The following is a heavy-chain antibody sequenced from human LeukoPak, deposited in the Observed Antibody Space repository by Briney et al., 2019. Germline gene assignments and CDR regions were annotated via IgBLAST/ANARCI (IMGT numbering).Heavy chain of an antibody. CDR3: ARARGSYRGYYYYMDV. CDR1: GYTFTSYY. CDR2: INPSGGST. Sequence: ASVEVSCKASGYTFTSYYMHWVRQAPGQGLEWMGIINPSGGSTSYAQKFQGRVTMTTDTSTSTAYMELRSLRSDDTAVYYCARARGSYRGYYYYMDVWGKGTTVTVSS. V-gene: IGHV1-46*01. D-gene: IGHD1-26*01. J-gene: IGHJ6*03.